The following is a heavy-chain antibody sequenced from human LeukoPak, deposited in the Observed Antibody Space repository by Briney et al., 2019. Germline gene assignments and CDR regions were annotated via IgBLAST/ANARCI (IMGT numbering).Heavy chain of an antibody. CDR3: AREDFNDYYFDY. CDR1: GFTFSSYG. J-gene: IGHJ4*02. D-gene: IGHD2-21*02. CDR2: IRYDGSNK. Sequence: GGSLRLSCAASGFTFSSYGMHWVRQAPGKGLGWVAFIRYDGSNKYYADSVKGRFTISRDNSKNTLYLQMNSLRAEDTAVYYCAREDFNDYYFDYWGQGTLVTASS. V-gene: IGHV3-30*02.